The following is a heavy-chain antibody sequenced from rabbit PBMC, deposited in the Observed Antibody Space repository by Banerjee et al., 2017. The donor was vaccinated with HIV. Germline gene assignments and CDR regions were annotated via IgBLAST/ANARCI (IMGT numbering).Heavy chain of an antibody. Sequence: QEQLEESGGDLVKPEGSLTLTCTASGFSFSSSYWICWVRQAPGKGLELIGCISTGSGSTWYASWVNGRFTISRSTSLNTVDLKMTSLTAADTATYFCVRAHASSSGYYTYLYLWGPGTLVTVS. CDR1: GFSFSSSYW. J-gene: IGHJ4*01. V-gene: IGHV1S43*01. D-gene: IGHD1-1*01. CDR2: ISTGSGST. CDR3: VRAHASSSGYYTYLYL.